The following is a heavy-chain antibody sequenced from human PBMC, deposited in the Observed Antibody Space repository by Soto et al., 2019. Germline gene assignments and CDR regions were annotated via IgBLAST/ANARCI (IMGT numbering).Heavy chain of an antibody. Sequence: SETLSLTCAVYGGSFSGYYWRWIRQPPGKGLEWIGEINHSGSTNYNPSLKGRVTISVDTSKNQFSLKLSSVTAADTAVYYCAREACGGDCYPGHNWFDPWGQGTLVTVSS. J-gene: IGHJ5*02. CDR3: AREACGGDCYPGHNWFDP. V-gene: IGHV4-34*01. D-gene: IGHD2-21*02. CDR2: INHSGST. CDR1: GGSFSGYY.